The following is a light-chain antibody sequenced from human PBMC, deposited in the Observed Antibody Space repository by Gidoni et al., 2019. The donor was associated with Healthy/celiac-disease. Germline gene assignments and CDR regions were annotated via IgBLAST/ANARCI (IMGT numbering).Light chain of an antibody. CDR2: AAS. CDR3: LQDYNYPWT. CDR1: QGIRND. V-gene: IGKV1-6*01. Sequence: AIQMTPSPSSLSASVGDRVTITCRASQGIRNDLGWYQQKPGKAPKLLIYAASSLQSGVPSRFSGSVSGTDFTLTISSLQPEDFATYYCLQDYNYPWTFGQGTKVEIK. J-gene: IGKJ1*01.